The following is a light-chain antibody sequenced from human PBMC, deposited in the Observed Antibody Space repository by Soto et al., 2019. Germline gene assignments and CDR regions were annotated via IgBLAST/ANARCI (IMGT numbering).Light chain of an antibody. CDR1: QTVSKQ. Sequence: EIVLTQSPGTLSLSPGERATLSCRASQTVSKQLACYQQKPGQAPRLLIYDASRRVTGIPGRFSGSGSGIDFTLTRSSLEPEDVAGYYCQQRAGSSTFGQGTRLEIK. V-gene: IGKV3-11*01. CDR3: QQRAGSST. J-gene: IGKJ5*01. CDR2: DAS.